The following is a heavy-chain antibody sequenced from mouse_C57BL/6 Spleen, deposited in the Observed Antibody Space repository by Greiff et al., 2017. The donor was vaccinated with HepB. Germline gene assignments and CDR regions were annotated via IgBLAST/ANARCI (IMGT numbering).Heavy chain of an antibody. CDR2: ISSGSSTI. J-gene: IGHJ4*01. Sequence: EVKLVESGGGLVKPGGSLKLSCAASGFTFSDYGMHWVRQAPEKGLEWVAYISSGSSTIYYADTVKGRFTISRDNAKNTLFLHMTSLRSEDTAMYYCARTYYGTGAMDYWGQGTSVTVSS. V-gene: IGHV5-17*01. CDR3: ARTYYGTGAMDY. D-gene: IGHD1-1*01. CDR1: GFTFSDYG.